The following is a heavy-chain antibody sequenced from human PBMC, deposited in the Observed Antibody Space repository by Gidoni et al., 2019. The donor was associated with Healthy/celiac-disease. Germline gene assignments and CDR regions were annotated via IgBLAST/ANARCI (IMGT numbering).Heavy chain of an antibody. Sequence: QVQLVQSGPEVKKPGASVKVSCKASGYTFTSYAINWVRQATGQGLEWMGWMNPNSGNTGYAQKFQGRVTMTRNTSISTAYMELSSLRSEDTAVYYCARRLLWFGELLYPWFDPWGQGTLVTVSS. V-gene: IGHV1-8*01. CDR2: MNPNSGNT. D-gene: IGHD3-10*01. CDR3: ARRLLWFGELLYPWFDP. CDR1: GYTFTSYA. J-gene: IGHJ5*02.